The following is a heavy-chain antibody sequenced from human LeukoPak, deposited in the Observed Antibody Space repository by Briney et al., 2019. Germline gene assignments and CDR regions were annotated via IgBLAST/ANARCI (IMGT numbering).Heavy chain of an antibody. Sequence: GGSLRLSCAASGFTFRSFGMHFVRQAPGKGLEWVAFIRFDGSSQYYTDSVKGRFTISRDNSNNTLFLQMNNLRGDDTAVYLCAKGYGESHFDSWGQGTLVTVSS. CDR3: AKGYGESHFDS. D-gene: IGHD5-18*01. V-gene: IGHV3-30*02. CDR1: GFTFRSFG. CDR2: IRFDGSSQ. J-gene: IGHJ4*02.